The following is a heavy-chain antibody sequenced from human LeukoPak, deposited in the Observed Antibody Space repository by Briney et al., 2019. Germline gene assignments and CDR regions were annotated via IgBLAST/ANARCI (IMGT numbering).Heavy chain of an antibody. CDR1: GFTFSSYT. V-gene: IGHV3-21*06. J-gene: IGHJ6*02. CDR3: ARDRDVPAIGMDV. Sequence: GGSLRLSCAASGFTFSSYTMNWVRQAPGKGLEWVSSISSSSSYMYYAVSVKGRFPISRDNAKNSLYLQMNSLRAEDTAVYYCARDRDVPAIGMDVWGQGTTVTVSS. CDR2: ISSSSSYM.